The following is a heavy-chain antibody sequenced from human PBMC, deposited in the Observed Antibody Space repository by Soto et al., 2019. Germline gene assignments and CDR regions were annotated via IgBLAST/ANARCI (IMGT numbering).Heavy chain of an antibody. CDR1: GFTFSSYA. CDR3: APHLWFGGLYY. D-gene: IGHD3-10*01. V-gene: IGHV3-23*01. J-gene: IGHJ4*02. CDR2: ISGSGGST. Sequence: EVQLLESRGGLVQPGGSLRLSCAASGFTFSSYAMSWVRQAPGKGLEWISVISGSGGSTYYADSVKGRFTISRDNSKNTLYLQMISLRAEDTAVYYCAPHLWFGGLYYWGQGTLVTVSS.